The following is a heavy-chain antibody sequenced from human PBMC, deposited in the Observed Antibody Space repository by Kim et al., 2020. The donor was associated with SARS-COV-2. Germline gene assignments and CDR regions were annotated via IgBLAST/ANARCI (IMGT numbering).Heavy chain of an antibody. CDR1: GGSISSYY. CDR3: AIVNYYGSGNSPAEFDH. Sequence: SETLSLTCTVSGGSISSYYWSWIRQPPGKGLEWIGYINYSGSTKYNPSLKSRVTISLDTSKNQFSLNLTFVTAADTAVYYCAIVNYYGSGNSPAEFDHWG. V-gene: IGHV4-59*08. J-gene: IGHJ4*01. D-gene: IGHD3-10*01. CDR2: INYSGST.